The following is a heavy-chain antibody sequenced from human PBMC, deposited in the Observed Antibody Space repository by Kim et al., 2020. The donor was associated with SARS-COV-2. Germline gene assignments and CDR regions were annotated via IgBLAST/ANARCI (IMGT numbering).Heavy chain of an antibody. J-gene: IGHJ4*02. CDR3: ARVKVVRGVNPLDY. Sequence: ASVKVSCKASGYTFTGYYMHWVRQAPGQGLEWMGRINPNSGGTNYAQKFQGRVTMTRDTSISTAYMELSRLRSDDTAVYYCARVKVVRGVNPLDYWGQGTLVTVSS. CDR1: GYTFTGYY. CDR2: INPNSGGT. D-gene: IGHD3-10*01. V-gene: IGHV1-2*06.